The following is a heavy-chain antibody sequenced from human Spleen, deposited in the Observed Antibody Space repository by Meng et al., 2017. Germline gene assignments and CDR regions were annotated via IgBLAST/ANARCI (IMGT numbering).Heavy chain of an antibody. V-gene: IGHV1-69*01. Sequence: VPLVQSGAEVNKPGSPVKVSCKASGGTFNRHAISLVRQAPGQGLEWMGGIIPIFGTANYAQKFQGRVTITADESTSTAYMELSSLRSEDTAVYYCARDLEGSWFPWGQGTLVTVSS. CDR3: ARDLEGSWFP. CDR1: GGTFNRHA. J-gene: IGHJ5*02. CDR2: IIPIFGTA. D-gene: IGHD6-13*01.